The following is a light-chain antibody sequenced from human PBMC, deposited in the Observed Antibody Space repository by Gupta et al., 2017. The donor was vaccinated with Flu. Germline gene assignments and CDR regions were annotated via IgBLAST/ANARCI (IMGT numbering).Light chain of an antibody. CDR1: QSLVYSDGNTV. CDR2: LVS. J-gene: IGKJ1*01. CDR3: RLGEPWPWA. V-gene: IGKV2-30*01. Sequence: EVVMTQPPLSLPVALGQPSSISCRSSQSLVYSDGNTVLHWFQQRPGQSPRRLICLVSHRDSAVPDRFSGSGSGTDFTLKIIRVVAEDVGVYFCRLGEPWPWAFGQGTKLEIK.